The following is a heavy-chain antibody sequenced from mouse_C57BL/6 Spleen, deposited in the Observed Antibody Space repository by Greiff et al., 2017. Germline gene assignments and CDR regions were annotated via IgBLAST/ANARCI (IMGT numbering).Heavy chain of an antibody. CDR3: AKAYGSSSDY. Sequence: QVQLQQPGAELVKPGASVKLSCTASGYTFTSYWMHWVKQRPGQGLAWIGMIHPNSGSTNYNEKFKSKATLTVDKSSSTAYMQLSSLTSEDSAVYYCAKAYGSSSDYWGKGTTLTVSS. D-gene: IGHD1-1*01. CDR2: IHPNSGST. J-gene: IGHJ2*01. V-gene: IGHV1-64*01. CDR1: GYTFTSYW.